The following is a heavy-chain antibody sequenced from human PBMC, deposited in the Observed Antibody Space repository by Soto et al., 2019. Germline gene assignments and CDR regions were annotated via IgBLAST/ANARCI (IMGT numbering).Heavy chain of an antibody. D-gene: IGHD5-12*01. V-gene: IGHV3-15*07. J-gene: IGHJ4*02. CDR3: IWQSDYIGTWH. CDR1: GFTFTDAW. CDR2: IKSKGSGGTT. Sequence: EVQLVESEGGLVKPGGSLRLSCAASGFTFTDAWMNWVRQAPGKGLEWVGRIKSKGSGGTTDYAAPVKGRFTISSDDSKNTLYLQMDSLQIGDTAVYFCIWQSDYIGTWHWGQGTLVTVSS.